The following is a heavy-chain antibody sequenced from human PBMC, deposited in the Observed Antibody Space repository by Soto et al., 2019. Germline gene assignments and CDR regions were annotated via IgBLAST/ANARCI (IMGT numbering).Heavy chain of an antibody. CDR1: GYSITSHY. J-gene: IGHJ6*02. D-gene: IGHD3-16*01. V-gene: IGHV1-2*04. CDR3: ARDRAGVMRYYYGMDV. Sequence: ASVKVSCKASGYSITSHYMHWVRQAPGQGLEWMGWINPNSGGTNYAQKFQGWVTMTRDTSISTAYMELSRLRSDDTAVYYCARDRAGVMRYYYGMDVWGQGTTVTVSS. CDR2: INPNSGGT.